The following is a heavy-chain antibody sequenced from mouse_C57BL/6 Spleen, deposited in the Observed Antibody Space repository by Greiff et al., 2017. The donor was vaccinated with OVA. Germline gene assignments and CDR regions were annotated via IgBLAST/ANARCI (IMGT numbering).Heavy chain of an antibody. D-gene: IGHD1-1*01. Sequence: VQLQQSGPVLVKPGASVKMSCKASGYTFTDYYMNWVKQSHGKSLEWIGVINPYNGGTSYNQKFKGKATLTVDKSSSTAYMELNSLTSEDSAVYYCARENYGSSYAYFDVWGTGTTVTVSS. V-gene: IGHV1-19*01. J-gene: IGHJ1*03. CDR2: INPYNGGT. CDR1: GYTFTDYY. CDR3: ARENYGSSYAYFDV.